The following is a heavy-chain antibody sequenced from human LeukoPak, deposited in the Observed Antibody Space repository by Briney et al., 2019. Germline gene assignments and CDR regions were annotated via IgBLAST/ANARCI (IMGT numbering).Heavy chain of an antibody. D-gene: IGHD5-12*01. V-gene: IGHV3-23*01. CDR3: ATQWLRRGVGL. CDR2: VTKSGTGT. CDR1: GFMFSSYD. Sequence: GGSLRLSCAASGFMFSSYDMSWVRQAPGKGLEWVSGVTKSGTGTYYADSVKGRFTISRDNSKNTVYLQMNSLRAEDTAVYYCATQWLRRGVGLWGQGTLVTVSS. J-gene: IGHJ4*02.